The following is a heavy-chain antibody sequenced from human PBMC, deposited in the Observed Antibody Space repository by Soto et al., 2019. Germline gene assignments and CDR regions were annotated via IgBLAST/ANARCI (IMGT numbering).Heavy chain of an antibody. Sequence: PSETLSLTCSVSGASIYNGGYFWSWIRQPPGKGLEWIGYIFYSGSTNYNPSLKSRVIISVDTSKNQFSLKLSSVTAADTAVYYCARAYYYDGTGYYNFDYWGQGTLVTVSS. D-gene: IGHD3-22*01. J-gene: IGHJ4*02. CDR3: ARAYYYDGTGYYNFDY. CDR2: IFYSGST. V-gene: IGHV4-61*08. CDR1: GASIYNGGYF.